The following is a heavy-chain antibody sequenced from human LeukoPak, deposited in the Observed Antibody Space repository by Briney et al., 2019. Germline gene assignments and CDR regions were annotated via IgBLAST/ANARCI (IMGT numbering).Heavy chain of an antibody. CDR3: ARDLSRDYGGYSGY. CDR1: GYTFTNYG. CDR2: ISAYNGNT. D-gene: IGHD4-23*01. V-gene: IGHV1-18*01. Sequence: ASVKVSFKASGYTFTNYGITWVRQAPGQGLEWMGWISAYNGNTHYAQNLQGRVTMTTDTSTTTAYMELRSLRSDDTAVYYCARDLSRDYGGYSGYWGQGTLVTVSS. J-gene: IGHJ4*02.